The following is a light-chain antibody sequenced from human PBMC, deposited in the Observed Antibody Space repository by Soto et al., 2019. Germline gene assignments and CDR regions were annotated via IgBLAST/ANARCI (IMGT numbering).Light chain of an antibody. J-gene: IGLJ3*02. V-gene: IGLV2-14*01. CDR1: SSDVGAYNY. Sequence: QSALTQPASVSGSPGQSITISCTGTSSDVGAYNYVSWYQQHPGKAPKLIIYEVSNRPSGVSHRFSGSKSGNTASLTISGLQAEDEADYYCSSYTNINTWVFGGGTKVTVL. CDR3: SSYTNINTWV. CDR2: EVS.